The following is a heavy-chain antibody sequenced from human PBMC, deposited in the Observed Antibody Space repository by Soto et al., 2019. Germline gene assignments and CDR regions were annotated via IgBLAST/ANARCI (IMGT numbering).Heavy chain of an antibody. D-gene: IGHD3-10*01. CDR2: IYHSGST. J-gene: IGHJ4*02. CDR1: GGSISSYY. Sequence: TLSLTCTVSGGSISSYYWSWIRQPPGKGLEWIGYIYHSGSTNYNPSLKSRVTISVDTSKNQFSLKLSSVTAADTAVYYCARYFRGVISPFDYWGQGTLVTVS. CDR3: ARYFRGVISPFDY. V-gene: IGHV4-59*08.